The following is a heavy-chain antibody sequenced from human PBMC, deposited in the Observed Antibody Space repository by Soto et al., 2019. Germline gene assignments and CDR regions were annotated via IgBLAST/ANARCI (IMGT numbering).Heavy chain of an antibody. CDR3: AKRRGAGGHFDY. CDR2: VSIGGST. Sequence: GGSLRLSCAASGFTFSSYATGWVRQGPGKGLEWVAVVSIGGSTHYADSVRGRFTISRDNSKNTLSLQMNSLTAEDTAVYFCAKRRGAGGHFDYWGQGALVTVSS. CDR1: GFTFSSYA. D-gene: IGHD2-15*01. V-gene: IGHV3-23*01. J-gene: IGHJ4*02.